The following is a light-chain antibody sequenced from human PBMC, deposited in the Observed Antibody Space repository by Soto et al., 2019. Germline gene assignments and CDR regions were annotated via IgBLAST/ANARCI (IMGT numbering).Light chain of an antibody. CDR1: QSVSSSY. V-gene: IGKV3-20*01. CDR2: GAS. CDR3: QQYGGSPPIT. Sequence: EIVLTQSPGTLSLSPGERATLSCRASQSVSSSYLAWYQKKPGQAPRLLIYGASSRATGIPDRFSGSGSGTDFTLTIRRLEPEDFAVYYCQQYGGSPPITFGQGTRREI. J-gene: IGKJ5*01.